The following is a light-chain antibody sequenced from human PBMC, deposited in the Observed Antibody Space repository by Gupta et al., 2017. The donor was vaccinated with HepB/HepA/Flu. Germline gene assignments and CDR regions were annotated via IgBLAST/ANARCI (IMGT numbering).Light chain of an antibody. CDR1: SGSIASNY. CDR2: EDL. V-gene: IGLV6-57*03. CDR3: QSYDSTNHWV. J-gene: IGLJ3*02. Sequence: FTLSQPHSVSESPGKTVTISCTRSSGSIASNYVQWYQQHPGSVPTAVIYEDLQRGSGVPDRFSGSIDSASNSASLTISGLETDDEADYYCQSYDSTNHWVFGGGNKLTVL.